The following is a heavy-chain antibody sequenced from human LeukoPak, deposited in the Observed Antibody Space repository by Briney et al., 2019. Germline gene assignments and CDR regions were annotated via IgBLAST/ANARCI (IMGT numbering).Heavy chain of an antibody. J-gene: IGHJ4*02. CDR2: VSGTGGST. Sequence: GGSLRLSCAASGFTFSSYAMSWVRQAPGKGLGWVSAVSGTGGSTYYADSVKGRFTISRDNSKNTLYLQMSSLRAEDTAVYYCVKDGDDSPFNWGQGTLVTVSS. V-gene: IGHV3-23*01. CDR3: VKDGDDSPFN. CDR1: GFTFSSYA. D-gene: IGHD7-27*01.